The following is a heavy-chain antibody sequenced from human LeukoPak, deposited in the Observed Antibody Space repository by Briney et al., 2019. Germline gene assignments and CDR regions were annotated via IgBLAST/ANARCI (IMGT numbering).Heavy chain of an antibody. CDR2: IKSKTDGGTT. CDR1: GFTFSNAL. CDR3: TTLMVRGVIIENYYYYGMDV. Sequence: GGSLRLSCAASGFTFSNALMSWVRQAPGKGLEWVGRIKSKTDGGTTDYAAPVKGRFTISRDDSKNTLYLQMNSLKTEDTAVYYCTTLMVRGVIIENYYYYGMDVWGQGTTVTVSS. V-gene: IGHV3-15*01. D-gene: IGHD3-10*01. J-gene: IGHJ6*02.